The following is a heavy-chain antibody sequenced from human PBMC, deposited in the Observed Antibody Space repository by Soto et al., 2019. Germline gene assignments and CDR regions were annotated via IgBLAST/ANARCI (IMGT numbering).Heavy chain of an antibody. CDR2: INAGNGNT. V-gene: IGHV1-3*01. CDR3: ARPHFSSPYYFYY. D-gene: IGHD6-13*01. CDR1: GYTFTSYA. Sequence: QVQLVQSGAEVKKPGASVKVSCKASGYTFTSYAMHWVRQAPGQRLEWMGWINAGNGNTKYSQKFQGRVTITRDTSASTAYTELTSLGSEDTAAYYCARPHFSSPYYFYYWGQGTLVTVSS. J-gene: IGHJ4*02.